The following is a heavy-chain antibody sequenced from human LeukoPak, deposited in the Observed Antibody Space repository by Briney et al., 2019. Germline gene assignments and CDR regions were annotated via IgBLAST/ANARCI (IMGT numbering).Heavy chain of an antibody. J-gene: IGHJ4*02. D-gene: IGHD6-19*01. CDR1: AGSFSGYY. Sequence: SETLSLTCAVSAGSFSGYYSSWLRHPLGEGLEWVGEITASGSTTYNPSPKRRVTRSVDTSKNQFSLKLSSVTAADTAVYYCARRAYTYSSGWYGGYYLDYWGQGTLVTVSS. CDR3: ARRAYTYSSGWYGGYYLDY. V-gene: IGHV4-34*01. CDR2: ITASGST.